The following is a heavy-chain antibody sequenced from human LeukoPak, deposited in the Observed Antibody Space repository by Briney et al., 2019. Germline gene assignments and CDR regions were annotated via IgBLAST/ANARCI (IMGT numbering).Heavy chain of an antibody. CDR1: GGSIGSHY. Sequence: SETLSLTCTVSGGSIGSHYWSWIRQPPGKGLEWIGYVYYSGTTNYNPSPKSRVTISVDTSKNQFSLKLSSVTAADTAVYYCARDYYDSRGEAFDIWGLGTMVTVSS. CDR3: ARDYYDSRGEAFDI. D-gene: IGHD3-22*01. CDR2: VYYSGTT. V-gene: IGHV4-59*11. J-gene: IGHJ3*02.